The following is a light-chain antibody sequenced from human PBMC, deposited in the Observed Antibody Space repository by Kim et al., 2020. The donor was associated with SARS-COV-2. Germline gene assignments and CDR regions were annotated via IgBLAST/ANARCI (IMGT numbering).Light chain of an antibody. Sequence: GDRGSITSRAQQSVIHYLDWYQHTPGNAPKRLVYDASSLEGGVPSRFSGSGSGTELTLTITSLQPDDFATYYCHQYGSSPWSFGQGTKVDIK. V-gene: IGKV1-5*01. CDR3: HQYGSSPWS. CDR2: DAS. J-gene: IGKJ1*01. CDR1: QSVIHY.